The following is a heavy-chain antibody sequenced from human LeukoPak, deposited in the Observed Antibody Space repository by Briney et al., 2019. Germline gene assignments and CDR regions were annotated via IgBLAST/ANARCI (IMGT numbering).Heavy chain of an antibody. CDR2: IYYSGST. Sequence: SETLSLTCTVSGGSISSYYWSWIRQPPGKGLEWIGFIYYSGSTNYNPSLKSRVTISVDTSKNQFSLKLSSVTAADTAVCYCARSRHVSYYGMDVWGQGTTVTVSS. V-gene: IGHV4-59*01. CDR1: GGSISSYY. J-gene: IGHJ6*02. CDR3: ARSRHVSYYGMDV.